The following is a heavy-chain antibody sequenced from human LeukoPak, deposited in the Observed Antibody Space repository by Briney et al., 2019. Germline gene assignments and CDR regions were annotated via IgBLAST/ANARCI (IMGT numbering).Heavy chain of an antibody. D-gene: IGHD6-19*01. V-gene: IGHV1-18*01. CDR3: ARDGAVAAVFDY. CDR2: IIPYNGDT. Sequence: GAAVKVSCKASGYTFTTYGVTWVRQAPGQGLEWMGWIIPYNGDTNYAQNLQGRVTLTTDTSTSTAYMELRSLRSDDTAVYYCARDGAVAAVFDYWGQGTPVTVSS. CDR1: GYTFTTYG. J-gene: IGHJ4*02.